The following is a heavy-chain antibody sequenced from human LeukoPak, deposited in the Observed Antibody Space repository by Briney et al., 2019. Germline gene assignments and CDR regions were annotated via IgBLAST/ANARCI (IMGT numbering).Heavy chain of an antibody. Sequence: SETLSLTCTVSGGSISSYYWSWIRQPPGKGLEWIGYIYYSGSTNYNPSLKSRVTISVDTSKNQFSLKLTSVTAADTAVFYCARHRTGYSSGWYDGYYFDYWGQGTLVTVSS. J-gene: IGHJ4*02. CDR2: IYYSGST. CDR1: GGSISSYY. V-gene: IGHV4-59*08. D-gene: IGHD6-19*01. CDR3: ARHRTGYSSGWYDGYYFDY.